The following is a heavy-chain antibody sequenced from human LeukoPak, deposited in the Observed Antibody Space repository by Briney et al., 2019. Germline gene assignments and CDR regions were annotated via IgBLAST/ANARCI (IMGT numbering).Heavy chain of an antibody. CDR3: ARIPYTLYSSSWYGYYYYGMDV. CDR1: GYTFTSYD. V-gene: IGHV1-8*01. J-gene: IGHJ6*02. Sequence: GASVKVSCNASGYTFTSYDINWVRQATGQGLEWMGWMNPNSGNTGYAQKFQGRVTMTRNTSISTAYMELSSLRSEDTAVYYCARIPYTLYSSSWYGYYYYGMDVWGQGTTVTVSS. D-gene: IGHD6-13*01. CDR2: MNPNSGNT.